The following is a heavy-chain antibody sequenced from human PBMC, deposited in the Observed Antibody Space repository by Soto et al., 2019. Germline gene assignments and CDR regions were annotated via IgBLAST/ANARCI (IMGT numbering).Heavy chain of an antibody. CDR3: AKRGVDTFGLSY. CDR2: LNTDGSST. CDR1: GFTFSSFW. Sequence: EVQLVESGGGLVQPGGSLRLSCAVSGFTFSSFWMHCVRQPPGERLVWVSRLNTDGSSTSYADSGKGRFTISRDNAKNTLYLQLNSLRVEDTAMYYCAKRGVDTFGLSYWGQGTLVTVSS. V-gene: IGHV3-74*01. D-gene: IGHD3-10*01. J-gene: IGHJ4*02.